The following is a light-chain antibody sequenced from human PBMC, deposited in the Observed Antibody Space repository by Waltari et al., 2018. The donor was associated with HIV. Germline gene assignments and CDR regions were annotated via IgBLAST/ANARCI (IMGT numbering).Light chain of an antibody. Sequence: QPALTQPASVSGSPGETITISCTGTSSNVGGYTFVTWYQQHPGKAPKLLIRDVTKRLPGISDRFTASKSGNTAYLTISGLQSEDEADYYCCSYASSATFVFGTGTKVTVL. J-gene: IGLJ1*01. V-gene: IGLV2-23*02. CDR1: SSNVGGYTF. CDR3: CSYASSATFV. CDR2: DVT.